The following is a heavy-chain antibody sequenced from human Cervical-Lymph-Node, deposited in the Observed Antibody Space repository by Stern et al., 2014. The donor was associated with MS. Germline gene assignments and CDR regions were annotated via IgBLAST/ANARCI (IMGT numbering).Heavy chain of an antibody. CDR3: ARHRQQTLYGMDV. Sequence: VQLVQSGAEVKKPGESLKISCKGSGYSFTKYWIGWVRQMPGKDLEWMGVIYPGDSDTRYSPSFQGRVTISADKSISTAYLQWSSLKASDTAMYYCARHRQQTLYGMDVWGQGTTVTVSS. J-gene: IGHJ6*02. D-gene: IGHD6-13*01. CDR2: IYPGDSDT. CDR1: GYSFTKYW. V-gene: IGHV5-51*01.